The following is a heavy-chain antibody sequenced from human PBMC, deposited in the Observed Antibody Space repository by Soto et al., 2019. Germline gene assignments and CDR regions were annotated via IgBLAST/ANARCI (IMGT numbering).Heavy chain of an antibody. J-gene: IGHJ4*02. CDR2: VYYSGST. Sequence: QVQLQESGPGLVKPSETLSLTCTVSNGSISSGGYYWSWIRQHPEKGLEWIGYVYYSGSTYYNPSLKSRVTISVDTSKNQVSVKPSSVTAADTAVYYCARDRSYYGSGRLDYWGQGTLVTVSS. CDR1: NGSISSGGYY. CDR3: ARDRSYYGSGRLDY. V-gene: IGHV4-31*03. D-gene: IGHD3-10*01.